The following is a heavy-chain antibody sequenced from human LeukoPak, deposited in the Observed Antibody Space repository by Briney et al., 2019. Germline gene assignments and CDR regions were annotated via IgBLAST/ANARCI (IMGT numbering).Heavy chain of an antibody. CDR1: GFAFSSYW. Sequence: PGGSLRLCCEASGFAFSSYWASWVRQAPGKGLEWVANINQDGNSQNYVDPVRGRFTISKDNAKNSVYLQMNSLRAEDTAVYYCARSLWPEDYWGQGILVTVSS. CDR2: INQDGNSQ. J-gene: IGHJ4*02. V-gene: IGHV3-7*01. CDR3: ARSLWPEDY. D-gene: IGHD2-21*01.